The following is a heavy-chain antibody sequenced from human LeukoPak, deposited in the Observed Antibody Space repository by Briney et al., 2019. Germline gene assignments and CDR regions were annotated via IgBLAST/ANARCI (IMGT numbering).Heavy chain of an antibody. D-gene: IGHD3-22*01. CDR2: IYHSGST. V-gene: IGHV4-38-2*02. CDR1: GYSIGSGYY. Sequence: SETLSLTCSVSGYSIGSGYYWGWIRPPPGKGLEWIGSIYHSGSTYYNPSLKSRVTISVDTSKNQFSLKLSSVTAADTAVYYCARVAYVGDSSGYNYWGQGTLVTVSS. CDR3: ARVAYVGDSSGYNY. J-gene: IGHJ4*02.